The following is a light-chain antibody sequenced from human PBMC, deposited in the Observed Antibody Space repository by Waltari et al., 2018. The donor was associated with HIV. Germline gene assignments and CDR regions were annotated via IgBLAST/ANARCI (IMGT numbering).Light chain of an antibody. Sequence: SSELTQDPAVSVALGQTVRITCQGDSLRSYYASWYQQKPGQAPVLVIYGKNNRPSGIPDRFSGSSSGNTASLTITGAQAEDEADYYCNSRDSSGNHSGWVFGGGTKLTVL. V-gene: IGLV3-19*01. CDR3: NSRDSSGNHSGWV. J-gene: IGLJ3*02. CDR2: GKN. CDR1: SLRSYY.